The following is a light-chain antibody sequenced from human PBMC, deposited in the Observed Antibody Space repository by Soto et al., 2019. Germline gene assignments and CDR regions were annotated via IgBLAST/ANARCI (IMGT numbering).Light chain of an antibody. CDR1: QSVSSS. V-gene: IGKV3-11*01. CDR3: QQRSNWPIT. Sequence: EIVLTQSPATLSLSPGERATLSCRASQSVSSSLVWYQQKPGQAPRLLIYDASNRATGIPARFSGSGSGTDFTLTISSLEPEDFAVYYCQQRSNWPITFGQGTRLEIK. J-gene: IGKJ5*01. CDR2: DAS.